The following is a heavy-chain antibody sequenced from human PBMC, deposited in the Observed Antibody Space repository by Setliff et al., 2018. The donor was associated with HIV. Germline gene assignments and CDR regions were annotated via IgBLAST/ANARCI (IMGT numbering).Heavy chain of an antibody. J-gene: IGHJ4*02. CDR1: GFSFSSYS. CDR2: ISRNSDTI. V-gene: IGHV3-48*01. D-gene: IGHD1-20*01. Sequence: GGSLRLSCVASGFSFSSYSMNWVRQAPGKGLEWLSYISRNSDTIYYADSVKGRFTISRDNAENSLFLQMDGLRAEDTAVYYCAKDKGGYNWNYFDYWGPGTQVTVSS. CDR3: AKDKGGYNWNYFDY.